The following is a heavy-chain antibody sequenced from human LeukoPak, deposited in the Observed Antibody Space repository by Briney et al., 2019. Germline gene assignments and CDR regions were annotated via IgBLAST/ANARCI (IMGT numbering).Heavy chain of an antibody. V-gene: IGHV5-51*01. Sequence: GESLKISCEGSGYTFSSYWIGWVRQMPGKGLEWMGIIYPGDSDTRYSLSFQGQVTISVDKSIRTAYLQWSSLKASDTAMYYCARHIYGSGSYSDFWGPGTLVTVSS. CDR1: GYTFSSYW. CDR3: ARHIYGSGSYSDF. D-gene: IGHD3-10*01. J-gene: IGHJ4*02. CDR2: IYPGDSDT.